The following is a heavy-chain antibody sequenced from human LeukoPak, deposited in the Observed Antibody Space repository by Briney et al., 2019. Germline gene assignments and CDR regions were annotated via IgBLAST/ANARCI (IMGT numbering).Heavy chain of an antibody. CDR2: INADNGGT. J-gene: IGHJ4*02. Sequence: ASVKLSCKASGYTFTGYYIHWVRQPPGQGLEWMGWINADNGGTRYAERFQGRVTMTRDPSISTAYMELSRLTSDDTALYYCARGHCTNAVCRTFDYWGQGTLVTVSS. V-gene: IGHV1-2*02. CDR1: GYTFTGYY. CDR3: ARGHCTNAVCRTFDY. D-gene: IGHD2-8*01.